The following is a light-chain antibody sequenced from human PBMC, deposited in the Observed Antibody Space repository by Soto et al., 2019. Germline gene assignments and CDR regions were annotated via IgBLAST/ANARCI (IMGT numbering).Light chain of an antibody. V-gene: IGKV3-15*01. J-gene: IGKJ5*01. CDR3: QQRNSWPPTFT. Sequence: VMTQSPATLSVSPRERATLSCRAIQNLRSSLAWYQQKPGQAPRLLIYGASTRATGIPARFSGSGSGTEFTLTISSLQSEDFAVYYCQQRNSWPPTFTFGQGTRLEIK. CDR2: GAS. CDR1: QNLRSS.